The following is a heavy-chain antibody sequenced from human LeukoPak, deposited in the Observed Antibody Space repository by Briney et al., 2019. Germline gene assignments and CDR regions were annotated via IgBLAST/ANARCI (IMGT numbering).Heavy chain of an antibody. CDR1: GFTFSSFG. J-gene: IGHJ5*02. V-gene: IGHV3-30*02. Sequence: PGGSLRLSCAASGFTFSSFGMHWVRQAPGKGLEWLAYIRFDGSNKEYADSLEGRFTISRDNSKNALYLQTDSLRPEDTAVYYCAKKGGAAFYNWFDPWGQGALVTVSS. D-gene: IGHD1-26*01. CDR2: IRFDGSNK. CDR3: AKKGGAAFYNWFDP.